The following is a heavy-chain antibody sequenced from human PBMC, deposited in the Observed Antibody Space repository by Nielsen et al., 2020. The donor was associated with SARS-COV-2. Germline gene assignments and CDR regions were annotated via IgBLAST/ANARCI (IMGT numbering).Heavy chain of an antibody. V-gene: IGHV4-59*13. CDR1: GGSISSYY. CDR2: IYYSGST. CDR3: ARDDPWVD. Sequence: SETLSLTYTVSGGSISSYYWSWIRQPPGKGLEWIGYIYYSGSTNYNPSLKSRVTISVDTSKNQFSLKLSSVTAADTAVYYCARDDPWVDWGQGTLVTVSS. J-gene: IGHJ4*02. D-gene: IGHD5-12*01.